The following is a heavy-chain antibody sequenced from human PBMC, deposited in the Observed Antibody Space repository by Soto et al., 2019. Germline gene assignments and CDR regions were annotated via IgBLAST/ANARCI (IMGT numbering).Heavy chain of an antibody. J-gene: IGHJ4*02. CDR1: GGSFSGHY. V-gene: IGHV4-34*01. CDR3: ARNPLSLYIINDY. D-gene: IGHD3-10*01. CDR2: INHSGST. Sequence: PSETLSLTCAVYGGSFSGHYWSWIRQPPGKGLEWIGEINHSGSTNYNPSLKSRVTISVDTSKNQFSLKLSSVTAADTAVYYCARNPLSLYIINDYWGQGTLVTVSS.